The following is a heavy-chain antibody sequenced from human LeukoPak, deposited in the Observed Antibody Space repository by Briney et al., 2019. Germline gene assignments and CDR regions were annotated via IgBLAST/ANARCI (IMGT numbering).Heavy chain of an antibody. V-gene: IGHV3-30*02. CDR1: GFTFSSYG. CDR3: ARGRFNYDSTGYSSFYY. D-gene: IGHD3-22*01. J-gene: IGHJ4*02. Sequence: GGSLRLSCAASGFTFSSYGMHWVRQAPGKGLEWVAFIRYDGSNKYYADSVKGRFTISRDNSKNTLYLRMNSLRAEDTAVYYCARGRFNYDSTGYSSFYYWGQGTLVTVSS. CDR2: IRYDGSNK.